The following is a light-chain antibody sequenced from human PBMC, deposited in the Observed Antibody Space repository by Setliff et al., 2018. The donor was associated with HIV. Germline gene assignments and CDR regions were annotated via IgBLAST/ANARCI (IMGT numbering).Light chain of an antibody. V-gene: IGLV2-23*02. CDR1: SSDVGSYNL. J-gene: IGLJ1*01. Sequence: QSALAQPASVSGSPGQSITISCTGTSSDVGSYNLVPWYQQHPGKAPKLMIYEVSKRPSGVSNRFSGSKSGNTASLTISGLQAEDEADYYCCSYAGSRIFYVFGTGTKSPS. CDR3: CSYAGSRIFYV. CDR2: EVS.